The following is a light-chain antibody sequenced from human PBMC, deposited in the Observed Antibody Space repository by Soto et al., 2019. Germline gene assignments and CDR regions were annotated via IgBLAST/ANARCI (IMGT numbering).Light chain of an antibody. J-gene: IGKJ1*01. CDR2: DAS. Sequence: DIQMTQSPSTLSASVGDRVTITCRASQSISSWLAWYQQKPGKAPKLLIYDASGLESGVPSRFSGSGSGTEFTLTISCLQPADFATYYCQQYNSYSPETFGQGTKVEIK. CDR3: QQYNSYSPET. V-gene: IGKV1-5*01. CDR1: QSISSW.